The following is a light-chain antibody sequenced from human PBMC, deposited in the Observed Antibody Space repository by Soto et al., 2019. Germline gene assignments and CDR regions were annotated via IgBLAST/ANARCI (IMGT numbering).Light chain of an antibody. V-gene: IGKV3-15*01. CDR1: QIVGTN. Sequence: EVVMTQSPATLSVSPGERATLSCRASQIVGTNLAWYQQKPGQAPRLLISGASTRATGIPGRFSGSGSGTEFILTISSLQSEDFAVYYCQQYKNWPRTFGQGTKVEIK. J-gene: IGKJ1*01. CDR3: QQYKNWPRT. CDR2: GAS.